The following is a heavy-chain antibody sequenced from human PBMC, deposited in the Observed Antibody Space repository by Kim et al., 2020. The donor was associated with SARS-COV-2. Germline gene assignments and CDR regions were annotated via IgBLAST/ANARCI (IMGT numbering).Heavy chain of an antibody. CDR3: TRGSWFGAHYFDY. Sequence: GGSLRLSCTTSGFTFGDYAMSWFRQAPGKGLEWVGFIRSKADGGTTDDSASVKVRFTISRADSKSIAYLQMNSLKTEDTAVYYCTRGSWFGAHYFDYWGPGNLVTVSS. D-gene: IGHD3-10*01. V-gene: IGHV3-49*03. J-gene: IGHJ4*02. CDR1: GFTFGDYA. CDR2: IRSKADGGTT.